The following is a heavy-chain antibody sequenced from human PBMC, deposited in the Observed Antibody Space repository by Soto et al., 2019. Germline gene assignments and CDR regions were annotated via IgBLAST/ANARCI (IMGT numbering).Heavy chain of an antibody. D-gene: IGHD5-12*01. CDR1: GGSISTRDYF. J-gene: IGHJ6*02. Sequence: QVQLQESGPGLVKPSQTLSLTCTVSGGSISTRDYFLGWVRQPPGKGLEWIGYIFYSGSTYYNPSLQSRLTISVDTSKNQFSLRLASVPAADTAVYYCARDSTMTSTWRGLDVWGQGTTVTVSS. CDR3: ARDSTMTSTWRGLDV. V-gene: IGHV4-31*03. CDR2: IFYSGST.